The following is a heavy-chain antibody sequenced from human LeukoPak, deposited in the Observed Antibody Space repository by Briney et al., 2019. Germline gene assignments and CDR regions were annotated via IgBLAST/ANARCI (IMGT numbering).Heavy chain of an antibody. CDR2: IYHSGST. CDR3: ASVYSSGWHDAFDI. D-gene: IGHD6-19*01. CDR1: GGSISSGGYS. Sequence: SETLSLTCAVSGGSISSGGYSWSWIRQPPGKGLEWIGYIYHSGSTYYNPSLKSRVTISVDRSKNQFSLKLSSVTAADTAVYYCASVYSSGWHDAFDIWGQGTMVTVSS. V-gene: IGHV4-30-2*01. J-gene: IGHJ3*02.